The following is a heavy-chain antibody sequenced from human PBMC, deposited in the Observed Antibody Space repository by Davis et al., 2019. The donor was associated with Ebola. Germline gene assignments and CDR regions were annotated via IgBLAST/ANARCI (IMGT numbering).Heavy chain of an antibody. J-gene: IGHJ4*02. CDR1: GFTFSSYG. CDR2: ISGSGGST. V-gene: IGHV3-23*01. CDR3: TKDWSIFGVVTTFDY. D-gene: IGHD3-3*01. Sequence: PGGSLRLSCAASGFTFSSYGMSWVRQAPGKGLEWVSAISGSGGSTYYADSVKGRFTISRDNSKNTLYLQMNSLRAEDTAVYYCTKDWSIFGVVTTFDYWGQGTLVTVSS.